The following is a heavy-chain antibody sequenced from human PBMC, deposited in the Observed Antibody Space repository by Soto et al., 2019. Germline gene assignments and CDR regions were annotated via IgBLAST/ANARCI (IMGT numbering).Heavy chain of an antibody. CDR2: ISAYNGNT. Sequence: ASVKVSCKASGYTFTSYGISWVRQAPGQGLEWMGWISAYNGNTNYAQKLQGRVTMTTDTSTSTAYMELRSLRSDDTAVYYCARVHCSGGSCYSELYYYYYMDVWGKGTTVTVSS. CDR1: GYTFTSYG. D-gene: IGHD2-15*01. CDR3: ARVHCSGGSCYSELYYYYYMDV. J-gene: IGHJ6*03. V-gene: IGHV1-18*01.